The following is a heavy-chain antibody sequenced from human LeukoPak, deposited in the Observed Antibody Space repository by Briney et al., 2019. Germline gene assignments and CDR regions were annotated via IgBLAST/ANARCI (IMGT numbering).Heavy chain of an antibody. Sequence: GESLKISCKGSGYIFTSYWIGWVRQMPGKGLEGMGIIYPGDSDTRYSPSFQGQVTISADKTISTAYLQWSSLKASDTAMYFCARLDPHDYTNFYPPVVDYWGQGTLVTVSS. V-gene: IGHV5-51*01. D-gene: IGHD4-11*01. CDR2: IYPGDSDT. CDR3: ARLDPHDYTNFYPPVVDY. CDR1: GYIFTSYW. J-gene: IGHJ4*02.